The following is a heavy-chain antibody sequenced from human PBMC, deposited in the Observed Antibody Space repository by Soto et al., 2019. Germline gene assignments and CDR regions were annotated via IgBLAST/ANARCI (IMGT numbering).Heavy chain of an antibody. CDR3: ARGEKSTGGYGMDV. D-gene: IGHD7-27*01. V-gene: IGHV3-33*01. CDR2: IWYDGSTK. Sequence: QVQLVESGGGVVQPGRSLRLSCAASGFTFSSYGMHWVRQAPGKGLEWVAVIWYDGSTKYYADSVKGRFTISRDNSKNTLSLQMNSLSAEGTDAYYCARGEKSTGGYGMDVWGQGTTVTVSS. J-gene: IGHJ6*02. CDR1: GFTFSSYG.